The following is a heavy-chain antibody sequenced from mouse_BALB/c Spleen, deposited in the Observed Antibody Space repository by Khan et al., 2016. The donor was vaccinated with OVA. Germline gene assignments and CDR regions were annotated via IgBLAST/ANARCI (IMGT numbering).Heavy chain of an antibody. CDR1: GYTFTSYW. J-gene: IGHJ3*01. CDR2: IYPGNTDT. CDR3: TRRNWDVAWFAY. Sequence: EVQLQQSGTVLARPGASVKMSCKASGYTFTSYWMHWVKQRPGQGLEWIGDIYPGNTDTNYNQKFKGKAKLTAVTSTSTAYMETSSLKNEDSAVYDCTRRNWDVAWFAYWGQGTLVTVSA. V-gene: IGHV1-5*01. D-gene: IGHD4-1*01.